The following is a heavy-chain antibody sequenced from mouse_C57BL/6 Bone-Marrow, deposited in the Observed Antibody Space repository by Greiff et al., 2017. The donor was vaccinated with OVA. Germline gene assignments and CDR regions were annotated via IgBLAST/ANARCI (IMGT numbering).Heavy chain of an antibody. J-gene: IGHJ2*01. CDR1: GYSITSGYY. CDR2: ISYDGSN. V-gene: IGHV3-6*01. Sequence: ESGPGLVKPSQSLSLTCSVTGYSITSGYYWNWIRQFPGNKLEWMGYISYDGSNNYNPSLKNRISITRDTSKNQFFLKLNSVTTEDTATYYCARGDFYYGSLDYWGQGTTLTVSS. D-gene: IGHD1-1*01. CDR3: ARGDFYYGSLDY.